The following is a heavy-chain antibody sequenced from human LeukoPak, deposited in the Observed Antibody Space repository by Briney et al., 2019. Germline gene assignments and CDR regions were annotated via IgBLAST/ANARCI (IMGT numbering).Heavy chain of an antibody. CDR2: ISSGGGNT. Sequence: PGGSLRLFCAASGFTFSTYAMSWIRQAPGKGLEWVSAISSGGGNTDYADSVKGRFTISRDNSKNTVFLEMNSLRAEDTGVYYCANRISGSSSWGQGTLVTVSS. V-gene: IGHV3-23*01. D-gene: IGHD3-10*01. J-gene: IGHJ5*02. CDR1: GFTFSTYA. CDR3: ANRISGSSS.